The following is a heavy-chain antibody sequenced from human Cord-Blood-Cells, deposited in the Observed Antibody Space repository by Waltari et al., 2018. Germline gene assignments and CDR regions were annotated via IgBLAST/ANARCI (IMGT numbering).Heavy chain of an antibody. V-gene: IGHV1-2*02. CDR2: INPNSGGT. CDR3: ARVATPLAVGTPLVY. Sequence: QVQLVQSGAEVKKPGASVKVSCKASGYTFTGYYMHWVRQAPGQGLEWMGWINPNSGGTNYAQKFQGRVTMTRDTSISTAYMELSRLRSDDTAVYYCARVATPLAVGTPLVYWGQGTLVTVSS. D-gene: IGHD2-15*01. J-gene: IGHJ4*02. CDR1: GYTFTGYY.